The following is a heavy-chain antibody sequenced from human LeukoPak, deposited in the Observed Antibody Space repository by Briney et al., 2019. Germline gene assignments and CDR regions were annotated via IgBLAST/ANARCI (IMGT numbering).Heavy chain of an antibody. Sequence: GGSLRLSCAASGFTFSTYAMSWVRQAPGKGLEWVSTIINSGGTYYADSVKGRFTISRDNSKNTLYLQMNSLRAEDTAVYYCAKPTRGSGSFLIEYWGQGTLVTVSS. CDR2: IINSGGT. D-gene: IGHD1-26*01. CDR3: AKPTRGSGSFLIEY. CDR1: GFTFSTYA. J-gene: IGHJ4*02. V-gene: IGHV3-23*01.